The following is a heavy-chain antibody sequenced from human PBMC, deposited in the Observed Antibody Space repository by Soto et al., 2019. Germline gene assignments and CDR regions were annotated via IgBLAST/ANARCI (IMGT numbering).Heavy chain of an antibody. J-gene: IGHJ5*02. CDR1: GGSFSGYY. D-gene: IGHD3-22*01. CDR2: INHSGST. Sequence: QVQLQQWGAGLLKPSETLSLTCAVYGGSFSGYYWSWIRQPPGKGLEWIGEINHSGSTNYNPSLKSRVTISVDTSKNQFSLKLSSVTAADTAVYYCARGGSITVIVVARGDWFDPWGQGTLVTVSS. V-gene: IGHV4-34*01. CDR3: ARGGSITVIVVARGDWFDP.